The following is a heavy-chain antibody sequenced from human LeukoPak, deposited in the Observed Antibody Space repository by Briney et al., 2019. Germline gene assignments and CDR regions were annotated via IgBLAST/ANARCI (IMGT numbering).Heavy chain of an antibody. Sequence: GGSLRLSCAASGFTFTSYELNWVRQAPGKGLEWVSYISSSGRTIYYADSVKGRFTISRDNSKNTLYLQMNSLRAEDTAVYYCARGRVRGVIAFDYWGQGTLVTVSS. V-gene: IGHV3-48*03. J-gene: IGHJ4*02. CDR2: ISSSGRTI. D-gene: IGHD3-10*01. CDR1: GFTFTSYE. CDR3: ARGRVRGVIAFDY.